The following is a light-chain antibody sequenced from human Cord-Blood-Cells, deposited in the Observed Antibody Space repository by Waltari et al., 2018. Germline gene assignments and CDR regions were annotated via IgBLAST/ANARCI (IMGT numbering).Light chain of an antibody. CDR2: DVS. J-gene: IGLJ3*02. Sequence: QSALTQPASVSGSPGQSITIPCPVTSSDVAGYNYVSWYQQHPGKAPKRMIYDVSNRSSGVSNRFSGSKSGNTASLTISGLQAEDEADYYCSSYTSSSTLVFGGGTKLTVL. CDR3: SSYTSSSTLV. V-gene: IGLV2-14*03. CDR1: SSDVAGYNY.